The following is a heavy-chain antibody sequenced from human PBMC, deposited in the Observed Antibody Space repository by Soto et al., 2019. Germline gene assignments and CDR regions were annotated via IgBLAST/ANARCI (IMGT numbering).Heavy chain of an antibody. CDR2: IYYSGST. CDR3: ASYCSGGSCLYYFDY. D-gene: IGHD2-15*01. V-gene: IGHV4-59*12. J-gene: IGHJ4*02. Sequence: PSETLSLTCTVSGGSISSYYWSWIRQPPGKGLEWIGYIYYSGSTNYNPSLKSRVTISVDTSKNQFSLKLSSVTAADTAVYYCASYCSGGSCLYYFDYWGQGTLVTVSS. CDR1: GGSISSYY.